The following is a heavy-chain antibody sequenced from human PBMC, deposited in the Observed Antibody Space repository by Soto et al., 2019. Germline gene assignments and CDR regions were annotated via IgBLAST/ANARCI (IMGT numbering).Heavy chain of an antibody. Sequence: WTWIRPPPGKGLEWMGYIFNSGTTSYNPSLTSRLSISMDTSGNHFSLELRSVTAADTAVYYCALALGPTTGLDYWGQGTLVTVSS. V-gene: IGHV4-31*02. J-gene: IGHJ4*02. CDR3: ALALGPTTGLDY. D-gene: IGHD1-26*01. CDR2: IFNSGTT.